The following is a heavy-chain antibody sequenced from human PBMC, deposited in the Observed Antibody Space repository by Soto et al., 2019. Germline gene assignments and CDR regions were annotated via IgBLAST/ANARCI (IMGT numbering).Heavy chain of an antibody. CDR2: IYYSGST. J-gene: IGHJ3*02. CDR3: ARMVYGASDI. D-gene: IGHD2-8*01. V-gene: IGHV4-59*01. Sequence: PSETLSLTCTVSGGSISSYYWSWIRQPPGKGLEWIGYIYYSGSTNYNPSLKSRVTISVDTSKNQFSLKLSSVTAADTAVYYCARMVYGASDIWGQGTMVTVSS. CDR1: GGSISSYY.